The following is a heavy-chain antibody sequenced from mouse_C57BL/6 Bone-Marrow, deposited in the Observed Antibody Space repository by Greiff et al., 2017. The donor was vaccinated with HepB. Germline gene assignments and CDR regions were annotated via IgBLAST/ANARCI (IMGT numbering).Heavy chain of an antibody. V-gene: IGHV1-12*01. D-gene: IGHD2-3*01. CDR3: ARSGDGPYYYAMDY. CDR1: GYTFTSYN. Sequence: QVLLQQSGAELVRPGASVKMSCKASGYTFTSYNMHWVKQTPRQGLEWIGAIYPGNGDTSYNQKFKGKATLTVDKSSSTAYMQLSSLTSEDSAVYFSARSGDGPYYYAMDYWGQGTSVTVSS. J-gene: IGHJ4*01. CDR2: IYPGNGDT.